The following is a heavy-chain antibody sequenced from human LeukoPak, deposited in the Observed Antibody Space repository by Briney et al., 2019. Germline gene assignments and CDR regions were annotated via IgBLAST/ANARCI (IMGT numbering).Heavy chain of an antibody. D-gene: IGHD3-22*01. Sequence: KRGESLKISCKGSGYSFTSYWIGWVRQMPGKGLEWMGIIYPGDSDTRYSPSFQGQVTISADKSISTAYLQWSSLKASDTAMYYCARAVDYYDSSGYTYYFDYWGQGTLVTVSS. V-gene: IGHV5-51*01. CDR3: ARAVDYYDSSGYTYYFDY. J-gene: IGHJ4*02. CDR1: GYSFTSYW. CDR2: IYPGDSDT.